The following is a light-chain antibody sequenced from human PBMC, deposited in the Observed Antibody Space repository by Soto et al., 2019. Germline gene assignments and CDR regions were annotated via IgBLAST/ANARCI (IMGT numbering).Light chain of an antibody. CDR2: DVS. CDR1: NSDVGGYDY. CDR3: CSYAGSYTLV. V-gene: IGLV2-11*01. J-gene: IGLJ3*02. Sequence: QSVLTQPRSVSGSPGQSVTISCTGTNSDVGGYDYVSWYQQHPGKAPQLLIYDVSERPSGVPDRFSGSKSGNTASLTISGLQAEDEADYYCCSYAGSYTLVFGGGTKLTVL.